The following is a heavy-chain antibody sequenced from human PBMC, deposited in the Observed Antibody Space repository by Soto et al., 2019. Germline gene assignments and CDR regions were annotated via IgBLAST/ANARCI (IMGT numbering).Heavy chain of an antibody. CDR3: ARVSDYSRWFDP. V-gene: IGHV4-59*01. J-gene: IGHJ5*02. D-gene: IGHD6-13*01. CDR2: IYYSGST. CDR1: GGSISSYY. Sequence: SETLSLTCTVSGGSISSYYWSWLRQPPGKGLVWIGYIYYSGSTNYNPSLKSRVTISVDTSKNQFSLKLSSVTAADTAVYYCARVSDYSRWFDPWGQGTLVTVSS.